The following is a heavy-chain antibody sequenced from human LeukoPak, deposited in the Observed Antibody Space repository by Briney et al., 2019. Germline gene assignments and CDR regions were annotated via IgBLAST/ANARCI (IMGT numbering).Heavy chain of an antibody. CDR2: ISGSGGKT. V-gene: IGHV3-23*01. CDR1: GFTFSNYA. CDR3: ARDLMGIAYRGAFYY. D-gene: IGHD6-13*01. Sequence: GGSLRLSCVASGFTFSNYAMSWVRQVPGKGLEWVSGISGSGGKTYYADSVKGRFTISRDNAKNSLYLQMNSLRAEDTAVYYCARDLMGIAYRGAFYYWGQGTLVTVSS. J-gene: IGHJ4*02.